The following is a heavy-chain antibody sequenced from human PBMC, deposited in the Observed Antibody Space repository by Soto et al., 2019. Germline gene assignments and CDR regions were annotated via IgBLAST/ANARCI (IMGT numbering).Heavy chain of an antibody. CDR2: INHSGST. CDR1: GGSFSGYY. V-gene: IGHV4-34*01. CDR3: ARVRITMVRGVPYFDY. J-gene: IGHJ4*02. Sequence: KTSETLSLTCAVYGGSFSGYYWSWIRQPPGKGLEWIGEINHSGSTNYNPSLKSRVTISVDTSKNQFSLKLSSVTAADTAVYYCARVRITMVRGVPYFDYWGQGTLVTVSS. D-gene: IGHD3-10*01.